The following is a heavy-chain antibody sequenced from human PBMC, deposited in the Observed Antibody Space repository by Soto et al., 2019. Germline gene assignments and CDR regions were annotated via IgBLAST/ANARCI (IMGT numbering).Heavy chain of an antibody. V-gene: IGHV3-23*01. D-gene: IGHD1-26*01. CDR2: ISGSGFKK. CDR1: GCSFENFG. Sequence: EGSLRLSCAASGCSFENFGMSWVRQAPGKGLEWISSISGSGFKKYYADSVKGRFTISRDNSKSTVYLELNNLSAEDTAVYHCAKNQGVELVPLATVDCFDPWGQGSVVTVSS. CDR3: AKNQGVELVPLATVDCFDP. J-gene: IGHJ5*02.